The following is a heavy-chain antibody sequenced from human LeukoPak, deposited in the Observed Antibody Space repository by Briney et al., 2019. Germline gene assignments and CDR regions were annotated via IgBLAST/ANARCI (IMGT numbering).Heavy chain of an antibody. J-gene: IGHJ5*02. V-gene: IGHV2-26*01. D-gene: IGHD5-12*01. CDR1: GFSHSNARMG. Sequence: NKSGPTLVNPTETLTLTCTVSGFSHSNARMGVGWIRQPPGKALEWLAHIFSSDEKSYSTSLRTRLTISKDTSKSQVVLTMTNMDPVDTATYYCARARRYSGYDRWFDPWGQGTLVTVSS. CDR2: IFSSDEK. CDR3: ARARRYSGYDRWFDP.